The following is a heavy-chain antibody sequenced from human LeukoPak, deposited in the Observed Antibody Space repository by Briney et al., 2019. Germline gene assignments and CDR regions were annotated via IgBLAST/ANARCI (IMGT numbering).Heavy chain of an antibody. V-gene: IGHV4-39*01. D-gene: IGHD3-10*01. CDR1: GGSISSPSYY. CDR3: ARHSFAMVRGVVKGLHR. Sequence: PSETLSLPCSVSGGSISSPSYYWGWIRQTPGKGLEWLARSHNNGNSFYNPSLKSRVSISVDMSNNQFSLKLTPVTAADAAFLFCARHSFAMVRGVVKGLHRWGQGTLVGVSS. J-gene: IGHJ5*02. CDR2: SHNNGNS.